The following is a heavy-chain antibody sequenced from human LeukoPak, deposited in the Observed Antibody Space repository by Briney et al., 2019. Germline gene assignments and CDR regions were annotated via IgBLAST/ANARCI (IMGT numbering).Heavy chain of an antibody. V-gene: IGHV3-30-3*01. D-gene: IGHD3-3*02. CDR2: ISYDGSNK. Sequence: PGGSLRLSCAASGFTFSSYPMHWVRQAPGKGLEWVAVISYDGSNKFYADSVKGRFTISRDNSKNTLYLQMNSLRAEDTAVYYCAKELGYGGQGTLVTVSS. CDR1: GFTFSSYP. CDR3: AKELGY. J-gene: IGHJ4*02.